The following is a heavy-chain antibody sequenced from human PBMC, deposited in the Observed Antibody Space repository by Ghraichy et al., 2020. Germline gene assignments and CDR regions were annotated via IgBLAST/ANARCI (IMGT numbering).Heavy chain of an antibody. Sequence: SETLSLTCTVSGGSISGYHWNWIRQPPGKGLEWIGYIFYSGSSNYNPSLKTRVSLSIDTSKNQFSLKLNSVTAADTAVYYCARKNFGDYTFDYWGQRALVTDSS. CDR3: ARKNFGDYTFDY. D-gene: IGHD4-17*01. CDR1: GGSISGYH. J-gene: IGHJ4*02. CDR2: IFYSGSS. V-gene: IGHV4-59*01.